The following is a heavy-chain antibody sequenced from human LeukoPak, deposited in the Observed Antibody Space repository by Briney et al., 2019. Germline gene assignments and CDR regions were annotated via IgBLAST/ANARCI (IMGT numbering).Heavy chain of an antibody. Sequence: PGGSLRLSCAASGFTFSSYGMSWVRQAPGKGLEWVSAISGSGGSTYYADSVKGRFTISRDNSKNTLYLQMNSLRAEDTAVYYCAKDLTKYYYDSSDAFDIWGQGTMVTVSS. D-gene: IGHD3-22*01. CDR2: ISGSGGST. CDR3: AKDLTKYYYDSSDAFDI. V-gene: IGHV3-23*01. CDR1: GFTFSSYG. J-gene: IGHJ3*02.